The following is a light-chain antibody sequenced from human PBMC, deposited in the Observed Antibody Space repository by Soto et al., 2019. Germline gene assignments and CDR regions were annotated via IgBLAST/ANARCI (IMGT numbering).Light chain of an antibody. CDR3: AAWDDSLSGYV. CDR1: SSNIGSNS. CDR2: RNS. V-gene: IGLV1-47*01. Sequence: QSVLTQPPSASGTPGQRVTISCSGSSSNIGSNSVYWYQQLPGTAPKLLISRNSQRPSGVPDRFSGSKSGTSASLAISGLRSEDEADYYCAAWDDSLSGYVFGTGTKVTVL. J-gene: IGLJ1*01.